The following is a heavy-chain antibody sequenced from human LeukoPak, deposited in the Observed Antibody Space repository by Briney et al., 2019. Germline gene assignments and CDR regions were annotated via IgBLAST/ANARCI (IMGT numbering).Heavy chain of an antibody. J-gene: IGHJ4*02. D-gene: IGHD3-22*01. CDR1: GGSFSGYY. V-gene: IGHV4-34*01. CDR2: INHSGST. CDR3: ARGQYYYDSSGYYRFDY. Sequence: SETLSLTCAVYGGSFSGYYWSWIRQPPGKGLEWIGEINHSGSTNYNPSLKSRVTMSVDTSKNQFSLKLSSVTAADTAVYYCARGQYYYDSSGYYRFDYWGQGTLVTVSS.